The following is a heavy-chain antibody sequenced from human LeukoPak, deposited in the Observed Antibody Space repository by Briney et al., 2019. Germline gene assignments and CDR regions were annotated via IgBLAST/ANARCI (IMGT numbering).Heavy chain of an antibody. CDR3: ARHRDAFDI. CDR1: GGSISSYY. CDR2: IYYSGST. V-gene: IGHV4-59*08. J-gene: IGHJ3*02. Sequence: SETLSLTCTVSGGSISSYYWSWIRQPPGKGLEWIGYIYYSGSTNYNPSLKSRVTISVDTSKNQFSLKLSSVTAADTAVYYCARHRDAFDIWSQGTMVTVSS.